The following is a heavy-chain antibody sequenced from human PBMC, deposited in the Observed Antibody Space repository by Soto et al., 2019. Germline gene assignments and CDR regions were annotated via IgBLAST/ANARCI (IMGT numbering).Heavy chain of an antibody. J-gene: IGHJ4*02. Sequence: ASVKVSCKASGYTITSYAMHWVRQAPGQRLEWMGWINAGNGNTKYSQKFQGRVTITRDTSASTAYMELSSLRSEDTAVYYCARAAYSSGWYPSPHDYWGQGTLVTVSS. D-gene: IGHD6-19*01. V-gene: IGHV1-3*01. CDR2: INAGNGNT. CDR3: ARAAYSSGWYPSPHDY. CDR1: GYTITSYA.